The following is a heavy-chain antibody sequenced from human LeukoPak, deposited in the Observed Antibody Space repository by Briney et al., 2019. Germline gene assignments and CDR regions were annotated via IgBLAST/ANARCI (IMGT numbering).Heavy chain of an antibody. CDR1: GFNFANHA. V-gene: IGHV3-23*01. J-gene: IGHJ4*02. CDR2: ISGSGGST. D-gene: IGHD3-22*01. CDR3: AKGGPAYDSSGYYSD. Sequence: GGSLRLSCAASGFNFANHAISWVRQTPGKGLEWVSAISGSGGSTYYADSVKGRFTISRDNSKNTLYLQMNSLRAEDTAVYYCAKGGPAYDSSGYYSDWGQGTLVTVSS.